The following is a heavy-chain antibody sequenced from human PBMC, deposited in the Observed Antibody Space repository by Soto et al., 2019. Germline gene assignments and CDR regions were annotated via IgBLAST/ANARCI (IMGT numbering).Heavy chain of an antibody. Sequence: SETLSLTCTVSGGSISSSSCYWGWIRQPPGEGLEWIGYIYYSGSTNYNPSLKSRVTISVDTSKNQFSLKLSSVTAADTAVYYCARRLGYGEFDYWGQGTLVTVSS. CDR3: ARRLGYGEFDY. V-gene: IGHV4-61*05. J-gene: IGHJ4*02. D-gene: IGHD4-17*01. CDR1: GGSISSSSCY. CDR2: IYYSGST.